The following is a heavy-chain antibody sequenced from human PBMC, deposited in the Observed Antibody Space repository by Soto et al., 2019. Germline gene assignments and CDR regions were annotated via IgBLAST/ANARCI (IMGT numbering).Heavy chain of an antibody. CDR2: IYYSGST. Sequence: SETLSLTCTVSGGSISSYYWSWIRQPPGKGLEWIGYIYYSGSTNYNPSLKSRVTISVDTSKNQFSLKLSSVTAADTAVYYCARSHDILTGSYTLGYWGQGTLVTVSS. J-gene: IGHJ4*02. CDR1: GGSISSYY. V-gene: IGHV4-59*01. CDR3: ARSHDILTGSYTLGY. D-gene: IGHD3-9*01.